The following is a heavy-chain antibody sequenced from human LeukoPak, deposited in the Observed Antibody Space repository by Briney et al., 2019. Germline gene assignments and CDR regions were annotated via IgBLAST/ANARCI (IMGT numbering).Heavy chain of an antibody. Sequence: PSETLSLTCTVSGGSISSGSYYWSWIRQPAGKGLERIGRIYTSGSTNYNPSLKSRVTISVDTSKNQFSLKLSSVTAADTAVYYCARVGYSNGWSYYYYYYMDVWGKGTTVTISS. CDR1: GGSISSGSYY. D-gene: IGHD6-19*01. CDR2: IYTSGST. CDR3: ARVGYSNGWSYYYYYYMDV. J-gene: IGHJ6*03. V-gene: IGHV4-61*02.